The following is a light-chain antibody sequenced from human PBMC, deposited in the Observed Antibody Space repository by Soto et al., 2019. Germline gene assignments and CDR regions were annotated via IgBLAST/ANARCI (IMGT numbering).Light chain of an antibody. CDR3: CSNADGSTYV. CDR1: SSDVGSHKL. J-gene: IGLJ1*01. Sequence: QSALTQPASVSGSPGQSITISCTGTSSDVGSHKLVSWYQHYPGKAPKLIVFEASKRPSGVSNRFSGSKSGSTASLTISGLQAEDEADYYCCSNADGSTYVFGTGTKVTVL. CDR2: EAS. V-gene: IGLV2-23*01.